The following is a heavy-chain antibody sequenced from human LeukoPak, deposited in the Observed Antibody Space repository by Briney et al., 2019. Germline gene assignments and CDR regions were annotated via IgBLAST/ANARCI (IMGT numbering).Heavy chain of an antibody. V-gene: IGHV3-48*01. J-gene: IGHJ4*02. CDR1: GFTFSSNT. CDR2: ISSSRGTI. D-gene: IGHD4-17*01. Sequence: PGGSLRLSCAASGFTFSSNTMNWVRQAPGKGLEWVSYISSSRGTIYYADSVKGRFTISRDNAKNSLYLQTNSLRAEDTAVYYCARDLDYAFDYWGQGTLVTVSS. CDR3: ARDLDYAFDY.